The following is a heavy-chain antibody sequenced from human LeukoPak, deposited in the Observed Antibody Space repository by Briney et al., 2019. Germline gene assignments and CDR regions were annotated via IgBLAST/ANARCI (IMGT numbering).Heavy chain of an antibody. CDR2: RKGDGSEK. V-gene: IGHV3-7*01. CDR1: GFTFSSYW. CDR3: ARDEYRSRWLHP. D-gene: IGHD5-24*01. J-gene: IGHJ5*02. Sequence: GGSLRLSCAASGFTFSSYWMSWVRLAPGKGLEWGANRKGDGSEKWYADSVKGRFTISRDNAQNSVHLQMNSLRAEDTAVYHCARDEYRSRWLHPWGQGTLVTVTS.